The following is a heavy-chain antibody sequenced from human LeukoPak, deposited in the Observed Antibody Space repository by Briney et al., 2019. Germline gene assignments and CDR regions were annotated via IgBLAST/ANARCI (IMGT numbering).Heavy chain of an antibody. CDR3: AKDRSMTTVTPFDN. Sequence: GGSLRLSCAASGFRFITYGIHWVRQAPGKGLEWVAFIRYDGSNRFYADSVRGRFTISRDNSKNTVYLQMNSLRAEDTAVYYCAKDRSMTTVTPFDNWGQGTLVAVSS. D-gene: IGHD4-17*01. CDR1: GFRFITYG. CDR2: IRYDGSNR. J-gene: IGHJ4*02. V-gene: IGHV3-30*02.